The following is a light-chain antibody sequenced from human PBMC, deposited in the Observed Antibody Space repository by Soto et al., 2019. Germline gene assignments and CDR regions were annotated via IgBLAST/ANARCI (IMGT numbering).Light chain of an antibody. CDR1: QGISSY. CDR2: AAS. CDR3: LQYDKYST. Sequence: AIRMTQSPSSFSASTGDRVTITCRASQGISSYLAWYQQKPGKAPKLLIYAASTLQSGVPSRFSGSGSGTDFTLTISCLQSEDFATYYCLQYDKYSTFGHGTKVDIK. J-gene: IGKJ1*01. V-gene: IGKV1-8*01.